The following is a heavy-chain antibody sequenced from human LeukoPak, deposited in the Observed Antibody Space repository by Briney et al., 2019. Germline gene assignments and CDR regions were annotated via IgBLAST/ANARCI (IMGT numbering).Heavy chain of an antibody. Sequence: SETLSLTCSVSGGSVSSGSYYWSWIRQPPGKGLEWIGYIYYSGTTNYNPSLKSRVTMSIDTSKNLFSLKVSSMTAADTAVCYCARDGNQPWFDYWGQGTLVTVSS. J-gene: IGHJ4*02. V-gene: IGHV4-61*01. D-gene: IGHD1-14*01. CDR3: ARDGNQPWFDY. CDR2: IYYSGTT. CDR1: GGSVSSGSYY.